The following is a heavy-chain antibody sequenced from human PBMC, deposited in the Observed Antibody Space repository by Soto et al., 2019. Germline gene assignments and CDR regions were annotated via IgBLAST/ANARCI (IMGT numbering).Heavy chain of an antibody. CDR2: INPNSGGT. J-gene: IGHJ6*02. D-gene: IGHD2-2*01. CDR1: GYTFTGYY. CDR3: ARSMGDCSSTSCFPPYYYYYGMDV. Sequence: ASVKVSCKASGYTFTGYYMHWVRQAPGQGLEWMGWINPNSGGTNYAQKFQGWVTMTRDTSIGTAYMELSRLRSDDTAVYYCARSMGDCSSTSCFPPYYYYYGMDVWGQGTTVTVSS. V-gene: IGHV1-2*04.